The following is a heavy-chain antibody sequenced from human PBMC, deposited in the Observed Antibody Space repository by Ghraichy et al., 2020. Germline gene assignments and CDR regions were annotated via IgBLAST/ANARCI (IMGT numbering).Heavy chain of an antibody. Sequence: GGSLRLSCAASGFTFSSYSMNWVRQAPGKGLEWVSSISSSSSYIYYADSVKGRFTISRDNAKNSLYLQMNSLRAEDTAVYYCARDKDSSGWYGFFDAFDIWGQGTMVTVSS. CDR3: ARDKDSSGWYGFFDAFDI. V-gene: IGHV3-21*01. CDR1: GFTFSSYS. D-gene: IGHD6-19*01. J-gene: IGHJ3*02. CDR2: ISSSSSYI.